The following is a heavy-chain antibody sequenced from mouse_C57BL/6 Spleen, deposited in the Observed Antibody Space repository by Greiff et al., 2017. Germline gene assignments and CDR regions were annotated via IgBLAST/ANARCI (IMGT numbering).Heavy chain of an antibody. CDR2: INPNNGGT. CDR3: AMDYYGSSSGV. Sequence: EVQLQQSGPELVKPGASVKMSCKASGYTFTDYNMHWVKQSHGKSLEWIGYINPNNGGTSYNQKFKGKATLTVNKSSSTAYMELRSLTSEDSAVYYCAMDYYGSSSGVWGTGTTVTVSS. J-gene: IGHJ1*03. D-gene: IGHD1-1*01. V-gene: IGHV1-22*01. CDR1: GYTFTDYN.